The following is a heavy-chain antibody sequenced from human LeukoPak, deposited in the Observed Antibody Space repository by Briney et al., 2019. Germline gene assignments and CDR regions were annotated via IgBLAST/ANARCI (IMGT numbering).Heavy chain of an antibody. CDR2: INSDGSST. D-gene: IGHD3-9*01. V-gene: IGHV3-74*01. CDR1: GFTFSSYW. J-gene: IGHJ4*02. Sequence: GESLRLSCAASGFTFSSYWMHWVRQAPGKGLVWVSRINSDGSSTSYADSVKGRFTISRDNAKNTLYLQMNSLRAEDTAVYYCAMILTGYYSNDYWGQGTLVTVSS. CDR3: AMILTGYYSNDY.